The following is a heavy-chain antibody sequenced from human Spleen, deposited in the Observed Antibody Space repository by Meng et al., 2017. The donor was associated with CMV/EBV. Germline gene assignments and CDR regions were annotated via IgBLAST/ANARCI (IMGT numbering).Heavy chain of an antibody. CDR2: ISYDGSNK. CDR3: AKESVYNGNDYFDY. V-gene: IGHV3-30-3*01. D-gene: IGHD5-12*01. J-gene: IGHJ4*02. CDR1: GFTFSSYA. Sequence: GESLKISCAASGFTFSSYAMHWVRQAPGKGLEWVAVISYDGSNKYYADSVKGRFTISRDNSKNTLYLQMNSLRAEDTAVYYCAKESVYNGNDYFDYWGQGTLVTVSS.